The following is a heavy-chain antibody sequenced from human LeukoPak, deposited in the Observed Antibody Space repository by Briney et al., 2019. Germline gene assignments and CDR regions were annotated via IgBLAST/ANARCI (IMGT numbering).Heavy chain of an antibody. Sequence: SETLSLTCIVSGGSVSNSDFYWGWIRQSPGRGLEWIGNISYSGKTFYNPSLKTRVTISADTTQNQLSLRLTSVTAADTAVYFRAMNDFWSGYYAHWGQGILVTVSS. CDR3: AMNDFWSGYYAH. V-gene: IGHV4-39*01. J-gene: IGHJ4*02. CDR1: GGSVSNSDFY. D-gene: IGHD3-3*01. CDR2: ISYSGKT.